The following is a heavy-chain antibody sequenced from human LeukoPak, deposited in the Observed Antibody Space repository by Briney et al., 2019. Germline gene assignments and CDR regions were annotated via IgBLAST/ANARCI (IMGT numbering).Heavy chain of an antibody. D-gene: IGHD6-19*01. V-gene: IGHV3-48*04. CDR2: ISSSSSTI. CDR3: SRGSGWLSVY. J-gene: IGHJ4*02. CDR1: GFTFSSYI. Sequence: GGSLRLSCAASGFTFSSYIMNWVRQAPGKGLEWVSYISSSSSTIYYADSVKGRFTISRDNAKNSLYLQMNSLTTEDTAVYYCSRGSGWLSVYWGQGTLVTVSS.